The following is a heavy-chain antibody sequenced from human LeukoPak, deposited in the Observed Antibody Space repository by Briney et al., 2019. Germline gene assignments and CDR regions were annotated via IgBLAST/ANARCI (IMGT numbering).Heavy chain of an antibody. J-gene: IGHJ4*02. CDR3: ARVDRIVGVTRYFDY. D-gene: IGHD1-26*01. CDR2: IYSGGST. V-gene: IGHV3-66*02. Sequence: GGSLRLSCAAAGFIVSSKYMSWVRQAPGKGLEWVSVIYSGGSTHYADSVKGRFTISSDNSKNVLYLQMNSLRGEDSAVYYCARVDRIVGVTRYFDYWGQGSLVTVSS. CDR1: GFIVSSKY.